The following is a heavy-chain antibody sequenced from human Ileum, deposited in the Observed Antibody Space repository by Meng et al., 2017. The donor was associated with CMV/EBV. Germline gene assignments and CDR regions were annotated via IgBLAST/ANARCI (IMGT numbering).Heavy chain of an antibody. CDR3: EREERRGGSGDHGWLDH. D-gene: IGHD2-15*01. CDR2: IRAGGSYT. CDR1: YTGSTKA. J-gene: IGHJ5*02. V-gene: IGHV3-23*01. Sequence: YTGSTKARSGVRQGRGKGRKWVATIRAGGSYTYHANSVKGGISSSRDNRENTMNLQKNSMRADDTDVNVGEREERRGGSGDHGWLDHWGQGTLVTVSS.